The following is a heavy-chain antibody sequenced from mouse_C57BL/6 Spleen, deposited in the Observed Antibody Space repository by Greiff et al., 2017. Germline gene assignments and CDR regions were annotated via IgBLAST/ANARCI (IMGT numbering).Heavy chain of an antibody. CDR3: ARGGTAQATFAD. Sequence: QVQLQQPGAELVKPGASVKMSCKASGYTFTSYWITWVKQRPGQGLAWIGDIYPGSGSTNYNEKFKSKATLTVDTSSSTAYMQLSSLTSEDSAVYYCARGGTAQATFADWGQGTLVTVSA. D-gene: IGHD3-2*02. V-gene: IGHV1-55*01. J-gene: IGHJ3*01. CDR2: IYPGSGST. CDR1: GYTFTSYW.